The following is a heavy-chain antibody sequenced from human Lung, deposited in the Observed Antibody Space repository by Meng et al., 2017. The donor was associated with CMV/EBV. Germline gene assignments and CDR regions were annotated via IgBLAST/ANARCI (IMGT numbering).Heavy chain of an antibody. CDR1: GFRFDDYA. J-gene: IGHJ4*02. Sequence: GGSLRLSCTASGFRFDDYAMHWVRQPPGKGLEWVSGISWNSDNKGYADSVKGRFTISRDNARNSLYLQMNSLRTEDTAFYFCAKDDDYHDSSGYYSNWGQGKXVTVDS. CDR2: ISWNSDNK. V-gene: IGHV3-9*01. CDR3: AKDDDYHDSSGYYSN. D-gene: IGHD3-22*01.